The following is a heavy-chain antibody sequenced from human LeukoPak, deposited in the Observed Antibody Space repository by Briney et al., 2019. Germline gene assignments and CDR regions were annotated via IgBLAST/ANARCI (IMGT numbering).Heavy chain of an antibody. CDR1: GGSFSGYY. Sequence: PSETLSLTCAVYGGSFSGYYWSWIRQPPGKGLEWSGEINHSGSTNYNPSLKSRVTISVDTSKNQFSLKLSSVTAADTAVYYCARASLFGEPRQRYFDYWGQGTLVTVSS. J-gene: IGHJ4*02. D-gene: IGHD3-10*01. V-gene: IGHV4-34*01. CDR2: INHSGST. CDR3: ARASLFGEPRQRYFDY.